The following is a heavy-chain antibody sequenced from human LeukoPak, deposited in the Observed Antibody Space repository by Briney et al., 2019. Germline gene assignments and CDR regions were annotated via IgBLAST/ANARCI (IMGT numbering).Heavy chain of an antibody. V-gene: IGHV1-18*01. J-gene: IGHJ5*02. CDR2: ISAYNGNT. D-gene: IGHD3-10*01. CDR1: GYTFTSYG. CDR3: ARATTMVRGVIITNWFTP. Sequence: ASVKVSCKASGYTFTSYGISWVRQAPGQGLEWMGWISAYNGNTNYAQKLQGRVTMTTDTSTSTAYMELRSLRSDDTAVYYCARATTMVRGVIITNWFTPWGQGTLVTVSS.